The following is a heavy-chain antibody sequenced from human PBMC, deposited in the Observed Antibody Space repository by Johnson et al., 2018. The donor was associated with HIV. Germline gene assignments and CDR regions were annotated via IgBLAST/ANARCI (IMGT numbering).Heavy chain of an antibody. CDR1: VFTFSSYA. V-gene: IGHV3-30-3*01. CDR2: ISYDGSNK. CDR3: AREGRGAPHDAFDI. D-gene: IGHD2-15*01. Sequence: QMQLVESGGGVVQPGRSLRLSCAASVFTFSSYAMHWVRQAPGKGLEWVAVISYDGSNKYYADSVKGRFTISRDNSKNTLYLQMNSLRAEDTAVYYCAREGRGAPHDAFDIWGQGTMVTVSS. J-gene: IGHJ3*02.